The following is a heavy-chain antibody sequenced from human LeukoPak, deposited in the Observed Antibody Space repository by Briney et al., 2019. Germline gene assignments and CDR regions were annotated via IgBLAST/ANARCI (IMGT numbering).Heavy chain of an antibody. CDR2: ISWNSGSI. CDR3: AKDLSAVLSGGMDV. V-gene: IGHV3-9*01. CDR1: GFTFDDYA. D-gene: IGHD5/OR15-5a*01. Sequence: GGSLRLSCAASGFTFDDYAMHWVRQAPGKGLEWVSGISWNSGSIGYADSVKGRFTISRDNAKNSLYLQMSSLRAEDTALYYCAKDLSAVLSGGMDVWGQGTTVTVSS. J-gene: IGHJ6*02.